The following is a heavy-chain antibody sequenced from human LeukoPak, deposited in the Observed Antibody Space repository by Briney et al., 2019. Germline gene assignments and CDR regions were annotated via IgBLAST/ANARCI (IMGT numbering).Heavy chain of an antibody. D-gene: IGHD3-16*01. CDR2: IKTDGRTT. Sequence: PGGSLRLSCAASVMTLSILWMHWDRQAQGGGLVWGSLIKTDGRTTIYTDSVKGRFTISRDNGKSTLYLQMNSLRAEDTAIYYCTTGPSYGYEWWGQGTVVTVSS. CDR3: TTGPSYGYEW. V-gene: IGHV3-74*01. J-gene: IGHJ4*02. CDR1: VMTLSILW.